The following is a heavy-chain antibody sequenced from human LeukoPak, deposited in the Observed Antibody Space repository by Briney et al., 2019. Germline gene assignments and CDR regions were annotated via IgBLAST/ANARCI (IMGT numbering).Heavy chain of an antibody. D-gene: IGHD6-19*01. J-gene: IGHJ4*02. CDR2: ITGGSGAK. CDR1: GSTFSNFA. CDR3: AKDSPLTTYTSGWSSNSFDY. Sequence: GGSLRLSCTASGSTFSNFAMSWVRQAPGKGLEWVSTITGGSGAKYYADSVKGRFTISRDNSKDTLYLQMYSLRAEDTAVYFCAKDSPLTTYTSGWSSNSFDYWGQGTLVAVSS. V-gene: IGHV3-23*01.